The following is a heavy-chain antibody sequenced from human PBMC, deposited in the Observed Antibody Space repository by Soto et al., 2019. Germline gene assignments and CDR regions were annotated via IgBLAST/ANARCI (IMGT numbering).Heavy chain of an antibody. CDR2: VSFDGSNK. Sequence: QVQLVESGGGVVQPGRSLRLSCAASGFTFSTHAMHWVRQAPGKGLECVAIVSFDGSNKYYADSLKGRFTISRDNSKTTLYLQMSGLTPDDTAFYYCARDQTGITTAGGGRIDRWGQGTLVTVSS. CDR1: GFTFSTHA. V-gene: IGHV3-30-3*01. CDR3: ARDQTGITTAGGGRIDR. J-gene: IGHJ5*02. D-gene: IGHD6-13*01.